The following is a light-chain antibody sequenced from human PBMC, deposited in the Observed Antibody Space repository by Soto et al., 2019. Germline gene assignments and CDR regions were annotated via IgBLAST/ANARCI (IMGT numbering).Light chain of an antibody. CDR2: LNS. J-gene: IGLJ1*01. Sequence: QSALTQPASVSGSPGQSITISCTGTSSDVGDYKYVSWYQQHPDKAPNLIIFLNSNGPSGISNRFSASKSGNTASLTNSGLQAEDEADYCCSSYTSSDTPYVFGTGTKLTVL. V-gene: IGLV2-14*01. CDR1: SSDVGDYKY. CDR3: SSYTSSDTPYV.